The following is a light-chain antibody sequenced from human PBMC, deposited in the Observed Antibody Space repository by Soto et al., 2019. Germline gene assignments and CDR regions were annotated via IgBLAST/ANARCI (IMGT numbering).Light chain of an antibody. CDR3: EQYNDWPYA. V-gene: IGKV3-15*01. CDR1: QSVRSS. Sequence: EIVLTQSPATLSVSPGERATLSCRASQSVRSSLAWYQQKPGQAPRLLIYGASTRATGIPARFSGSGSGTEFTLTISSLQSEDFALYYCEQYNDWPYAFGPGTKVDIK. CDR2: GAS. J-gene: IGKJ3*01.